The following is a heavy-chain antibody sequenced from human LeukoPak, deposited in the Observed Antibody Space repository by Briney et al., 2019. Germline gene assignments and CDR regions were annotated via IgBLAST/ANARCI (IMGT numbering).Heavy chain of an antibody. V-gene: IGHV7-4-1*02. J-gene: IGHJ4*02. CDR2: INTNTGNP. CDR3: ARDSPFVEWLLRDFDY. D-gene: IGHD3-22*01. CDR1: GYTFTSYA. Sequence: ASVNVSCKASGYTFTSYAMNWVRQAPGQGLEWRGWINTNTGNPTYAQGFTGRFVFSLDTSVSTAYLQISSLKAEDTAVYYCARDSPFVEWLLRDFDYWGQGTLVTASS.